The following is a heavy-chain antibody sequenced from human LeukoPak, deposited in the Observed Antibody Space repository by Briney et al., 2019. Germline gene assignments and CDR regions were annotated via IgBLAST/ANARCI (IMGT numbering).Heavy chain of an antibody. CDR1: GYTFTTYD. D-gene: IGHD7-27*01. CDR2: LNPNSGGT. J-gene: IGHJ3*02. CDR3: ARVLAGGAFDI. V-gene: IGHV1-8*01. Sequence: ASVKVSCKASGYTFTTYDINWVRQATGQGLEWLGYLNPNSGGTGYAQKFQGRVTMTRSTSISTAYMELSSLRSEDTAMYYCARVLAGGAFDIWGQGTMVTVSS.